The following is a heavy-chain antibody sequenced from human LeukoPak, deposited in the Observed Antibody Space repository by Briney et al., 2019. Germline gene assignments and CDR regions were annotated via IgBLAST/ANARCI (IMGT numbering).Heavy chain of an antibody. V-gene: IGHV3-23*01. CDR2: VSGNGHHT. CDR3: VKAVDSGGYNFERGANY. Sequence: GGSLRFSWPASGFTFTTYAMSWVRKASGRGLEWVSSVSGNGHHTYYADSVKGRFIISSDNSKNMVFLQMNSLRVEDTALYYCVKAVDSGGYNFERGANYWGQGTLVTVSS. D-gene: IGHD3-22*01. J-gene: IGHJ4*02. CDR1: GFTFTTYA.